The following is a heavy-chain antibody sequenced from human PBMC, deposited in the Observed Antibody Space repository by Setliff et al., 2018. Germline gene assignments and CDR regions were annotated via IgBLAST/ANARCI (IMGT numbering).Heavy chain of an antibody. CDR1: GFTFSSYS. CDR2: ISSSSTI. J-gene: IGHJ5*02. Sequence: GALRLSCAASGFTFSSYSMNWVRQAPGKGLEWVSYISSSSTIYYADSVKGRFTISRDNAKNSLYLQMNSLRAEDTAVYYCSSYLVVAATLNWFDPWGQGTLVTVSS. D-gene: IGHD2-15*01. CDR3: SSYLVVAATLNWFDP. V-gene: IGHV3-48*01.